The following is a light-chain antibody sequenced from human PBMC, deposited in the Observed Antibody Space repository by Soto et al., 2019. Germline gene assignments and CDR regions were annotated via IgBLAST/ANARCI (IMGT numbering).Light chain of an antibody. V-gene: IGKV1-5*03. CDR1: QRISSW. CDR2: KAS. J-gene: IGKJ1*01. CDR3: QQHNSYSLT. Sequence: DIQLTQSPSALSASVGDTVTITCRASQRISSWLAWYQQKPGKAPNLLIYKASSLESGVPSRFSGSGSGTEFTLTISSLQPDDFATYYCQQHNSYSLTFGQGTKVDIK.